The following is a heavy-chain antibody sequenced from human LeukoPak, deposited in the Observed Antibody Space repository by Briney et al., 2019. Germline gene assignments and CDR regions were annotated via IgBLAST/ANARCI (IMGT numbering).Heavy chain of an antibody. CDR1: GFTFSTYG. CDR3: AKDNLVYRSSSPNSNGLFDY. D-gene: IGHD6-6*01. J-gene: IGHJ4*02. CDR2: IWYDGSNK. Sequence: TGSSLRLPCAASGFTFSTYGMRWVRQAPGKGLEWVAGIWYDGSNKCYADSVKGRFTISRDNSKNTLYLQMNSLRAEDTAVYYCAKDNLVYRSSSPNSNGLFDYWGQGTLVTVSS. V-gene: IGHV3-33*06.